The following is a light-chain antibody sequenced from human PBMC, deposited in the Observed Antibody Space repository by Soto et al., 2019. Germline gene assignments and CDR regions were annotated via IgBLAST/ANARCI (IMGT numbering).Light chain of an antibody. CDR2: DAS. V-gene: IGKV1-5*01. J-gene: IGKJ1*01. CDR1: QSISSW. CDR3: QQYNSYAWT. Sequence: DIQMTQAPSTLSASLGHRVSITCRASQSISSWLAWYQQKPGKAPKLLIYDASSLESGVPSRFSGSGSGTEFTLTISSLQPDDFATYYCQQYNSYAWTFGQGTKVDI.